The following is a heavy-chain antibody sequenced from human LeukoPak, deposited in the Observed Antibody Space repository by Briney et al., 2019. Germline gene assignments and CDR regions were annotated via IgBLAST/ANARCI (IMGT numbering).Heavy chain of an antibody. Sequence: GGSLRLSCAASGFTFSSYWMSWVRQAPGKGLEWVSAISGSGGSTYYADSVKGRFTISRDNSKNTLYLQMNSLRAEDTAVYYCAKVGGYSYGNLFDYWGQGTLVTVSS. CDR1: GFTFSSYW. CDR3: AKVGGYSYGNLFDY. V-gene: IGHV3-23*01. D-gene: IGHD5-18*01. CDR2: ISGSGGST. J-gene: IGHJ4*02.